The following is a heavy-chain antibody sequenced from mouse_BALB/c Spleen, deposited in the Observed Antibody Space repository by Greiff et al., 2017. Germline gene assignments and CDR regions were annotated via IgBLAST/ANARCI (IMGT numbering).Heavy chain of an antibody. J-gene: IGHJ3*01. CDR2: INPGSGGT. D-gene: IGHD2-4*01. V-gene: IGHV1-54*01. CDR1: GYAFTNYL. Sequence: VQLQQSGAELVRPGTSVKVSCKASGYAFTNYLIEWVKQRPGQGLEWIGVINPGSGGTNYNEKFKGKATLTADKSSSTAYMQLSSLTSDDSAVYFCARGGTMITAWFAYWGQGTLVTVSA. CDR3: ARGGTMITAWFAY.